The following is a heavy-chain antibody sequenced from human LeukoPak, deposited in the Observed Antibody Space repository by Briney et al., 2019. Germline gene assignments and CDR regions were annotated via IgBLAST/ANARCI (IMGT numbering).Heavy chain of an antibody. D-gene: IGHD3-9*01. Sequence: ASVKVSCKASGGTFSSYAISWVRQAPGQGLEWMGIINPSGGSTSYAQKFQGRVTMTRDTSTSTVYMELSSLRSEDTAVYYCARGSFDWLLFDYWGQGTLVTVSS. J-gene: IGHJ4*02. CDR1: GGTFSSYA. V-gene: IGHV1-46*01. CDR3: ARGSFDWLLFDY. CDR2: INPSGGST.